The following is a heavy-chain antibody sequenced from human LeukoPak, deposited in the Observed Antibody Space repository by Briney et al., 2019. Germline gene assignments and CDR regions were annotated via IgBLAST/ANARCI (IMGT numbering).Heavy chain of an antibody. Sequence: GGSLRLSCAASGFTFSTYWMQWVRQAPGKGLVWVSRIKSDGSSTAYADSVKGRFTISRDNSKNTLYLQMNSLRAEDSALYYCAKGWHAFDIWGQGTRVTVSS. CDR1: GFTFSTYW. J-gene: IGHJ3*02. V-gene: IGHV3-74*01. CDR2: IKSDGSST. CDR3: AKGWHAFDI.